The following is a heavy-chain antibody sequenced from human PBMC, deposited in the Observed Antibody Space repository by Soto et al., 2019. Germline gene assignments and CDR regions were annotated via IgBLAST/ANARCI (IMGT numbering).Heavy chain of an antibody. CDR2: IIPILGIA. D-gene: IGHD3-22*01. CDR1: GGTFSSYT. Sequence: QVQLVQSGAEVKKPGSSVKVSCKASGGTFSSYTISWVRQAPGQGLEWMGRIIPILGIANYAQKFQGRVTITADKSTSTAYMELSSLRSEDTAVYYCASDPYYDSSGLQREDAFDIWGQGTMVTVSS. V-gene: IGHV1-69*02. J-gene: IGHJ3*02. CDR3: ASDPYYDSSGLQREDAFDI.